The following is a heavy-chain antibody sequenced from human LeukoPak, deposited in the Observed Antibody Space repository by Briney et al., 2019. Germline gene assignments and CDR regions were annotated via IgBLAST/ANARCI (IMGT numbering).Heavy chain of an antibody. CDR1: GFTFDDYA. V-gene: IGHV3-9*01. Sequence: GGSLRLFCAASGFTFDDYAMHWVRQAPGKGLEWVSGISWNSGSIGYADSVKGRFTISRDNAKNSLYLQMNSLRAEDTALYYCAEDKRSQPLLIDYWGQGTLVTVSS. CDR2: ISWNSGSI. D-gene: IGHD2-21*02. CDR3: AEDKRSQPLLIDY. J-gene: IGHJ4*02.